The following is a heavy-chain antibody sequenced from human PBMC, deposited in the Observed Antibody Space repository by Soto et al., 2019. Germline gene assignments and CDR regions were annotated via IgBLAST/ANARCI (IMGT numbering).Heavy chain of an antibody. Sequence: QVQLVESGGGLVKPGGSLRLSCAASGFTFSDYYMSWIRQAPGKGLEWVSYISSSSSYTNYADSVKGRFTISRDNDKNSLYLQMNSLRAEDTAVYYCARSRKDIVVVPAARGDYYYYGMDVWGQGTTVTVSS. J-gene: IGHJ6*02. CDR1: GFTFSDYY. D-gene: IGHD2-2*01. CDR3: ARSRKDIVVVPAARGDYYYYGMDV. V-gene: IGHV3-11*06. CDR2: ISSSSSYT.